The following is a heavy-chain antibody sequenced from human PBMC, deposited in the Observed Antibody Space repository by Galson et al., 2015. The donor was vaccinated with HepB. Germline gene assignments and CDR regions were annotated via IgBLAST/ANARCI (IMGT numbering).Heavy chain of an antibody. V-gene: IGHV3-48*01. CDR1: GFTFSSYS. CDR2: ISSSSNTI. CDR3: CSVEEVQDV. D-gene: IGHD5-24*01. J-gene: IGHJ6*04. Sequence: SLRLSCAASGFTFSSYSMNWVRQAPGKGLEWVSYISSSSNTIYYADSVKGRFTISRDNAKNSLYLQMNSLRAEDTAVYYCCSVEEVQDVWGKGTTVTVSS.